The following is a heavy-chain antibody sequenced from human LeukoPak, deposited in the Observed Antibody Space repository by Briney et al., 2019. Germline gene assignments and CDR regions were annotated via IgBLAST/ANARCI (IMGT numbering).Heavy chain of an antibody. Sequence: GGSLRLSCAGSGFTFSNYNMHWVRQASGKGLEWVSLITTGSSHIYYADSLKGRFTISRDNAKDSIYLQMDSLRVEDTAVYFCARESSGSGGYSAFDYWGQGTLVIVSS. J-gene: IGHJ4*02. CDR3: ARESSGSGGYSAFDY. CDR1: GFTFSNYN. D-gene: IGHD3-10*01. V-gene: IGHV3-21*01. CDR2: ITTGSSHI.